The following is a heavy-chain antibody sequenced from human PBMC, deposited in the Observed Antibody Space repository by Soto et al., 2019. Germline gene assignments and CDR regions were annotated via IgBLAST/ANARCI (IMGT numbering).Heavy chain of an antibody. V-gene: IGHV4-39*01. Sequence: PSETLSLTCTVSGGSISSSSYYWGWIRQPPGKGLEWIGSIYYSGSTYYNPSLKSRVTISVDTSKNQFSLKLSSVTAADTAVYYCARRFELRLGELSLYSYFDYWGQGTLVTVSS. CDR2: IYYSGST. D-gene: IGHD3-16*02. CDR3: ARRFELRLGELSLYSYFDY. J-gene: IGHJ4*02. CDR1: GGSISSSSYY.